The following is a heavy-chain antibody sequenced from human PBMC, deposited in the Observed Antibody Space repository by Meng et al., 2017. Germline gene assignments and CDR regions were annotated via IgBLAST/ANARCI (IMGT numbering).Heavy chain of an antibody. CDR2: GYHNGNA. V-gene: IGHV4-4*02. CDR3: ARELDAVGVTAYDL. J-gene: IGHJ4*02. D-gene: IGHD2-21*02. Sequence: VHQQQPRPRLGRPSRPLSLTCAVSGGSISSNNWWSWVRQPPGKGLEWIGEGYHNGNANYNPSLKSRVTISVDKSKNQFSPKLSFVAAADTAIYYCARELDAVGVTAYDLWGQGTLVTVSS. CDR1: GGSISSNNW.